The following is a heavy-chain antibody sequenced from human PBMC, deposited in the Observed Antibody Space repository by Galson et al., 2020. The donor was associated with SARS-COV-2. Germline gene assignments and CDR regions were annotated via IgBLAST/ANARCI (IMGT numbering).Heavy chain of an antibody. CDR1: GYSFTSYW. CDR3: ARDTPSRYCSSTSCYEFDY. V-gene: IGHV5-51*01. J-gene: IGHJ4*02. CDR2: IYPGDSDT. Sequence: GESLKISCKGSGYSFTSYWIGWVRPMPGKGLEWMGIIYPGDSDTRYSPSFQGQVPIPADKSISTAYLQWSSLKASDTAMYYCARDTPSRYCSSTSCYEFDYWGQGTLVTVSS. D-gene: IGHD2-2*01.